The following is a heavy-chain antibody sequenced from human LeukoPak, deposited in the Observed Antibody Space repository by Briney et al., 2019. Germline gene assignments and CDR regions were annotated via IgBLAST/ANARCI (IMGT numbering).Heavy chain of an antibody. V-gene: IGHV1-46*01. CDR3: ASTITGTTYDAFDI. Sequence: GASVKVSCKASGYSFTSYYMHWVRQAPGQGLEWMGIINPSGGTTSYAQKFQGRVTVTRDTSTGTVYMGLSSLRSEDTAVYYCASTITGTTYDAFDIWGQGTMVTVSS. CDR1: GYSFTSYY. J-gene: IGHJ3*02. D-gene: IGHD1-7*01. CDR2: INPSGGTT.